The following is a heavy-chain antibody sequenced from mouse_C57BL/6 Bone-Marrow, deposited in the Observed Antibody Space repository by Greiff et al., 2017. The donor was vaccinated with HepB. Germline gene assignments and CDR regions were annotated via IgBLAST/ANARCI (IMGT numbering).Heavy chain of an antibody. D-gene: IGHD1-1*01. CDR2: INPGSGGT. CDR1: GYAFTNYL. Sequence: VQLQQSGAELVRPGTSVKVSCKASGYAFTNYLIEWVKQRPGQGLEWIGVINPGSGGTNYNEKFKGKATLTADKSSSTAYMQLSSLTSEDSAVYFCARRYYYGSSYGWYFDVWGTGTTVTVSS. V-gene: IGHV1-54*01. CDR3: ARRYYYGSSYGWYFDV. J-gene: IGHJ1*03.